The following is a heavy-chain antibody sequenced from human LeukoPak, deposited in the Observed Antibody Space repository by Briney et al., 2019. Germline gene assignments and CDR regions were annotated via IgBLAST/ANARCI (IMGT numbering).Heavy chain of an antibody. CDR2: ISSSSSTI. J-gene: IGHJ6*03. V-gene: IGHV3-48*04. CDR3: VRGTYHAYYMDV. D-gene: IGHD3-16*01. CDR1: GFTFSSYS. Sequence: GGSLRLSCAASGFTFSSYSMNWVRQAPGKGLEWVSYISSSSSTIDYADSVKGRFTISRDNARNTVFLQTSSLTAEDTAVYYCVRGTYHAYYMDVWGKGTTVTVSS.